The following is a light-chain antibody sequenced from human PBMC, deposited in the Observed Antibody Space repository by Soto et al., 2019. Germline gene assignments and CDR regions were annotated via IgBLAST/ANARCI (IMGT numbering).Light chain of an antibody. Sequence: QSVLTQPPSASGTPGQRVTISCSGSSSNIGSNYVYWYQQLPGTAPKLLIYRNNQRPSGVPDRFSGSKSGTSDSLAISGLRSEDEADYYCAAWDDSLHVVFGGGTKLTVL. J-gene: IGLJ2*01. CDR3: AAWDDSLHVV. V-gene: IGLV1-47*01. CDR1: SSNIGSNY. CDR2: RNN.